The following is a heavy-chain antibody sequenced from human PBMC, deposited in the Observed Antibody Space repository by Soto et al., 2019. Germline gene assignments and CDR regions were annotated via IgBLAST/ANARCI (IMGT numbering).Heavy chain of an antibody. CDR2: IYSGGTA. J-gene: IGHJ6*03. Sequence: GGSLRLSCKTSGFIFSEYTMSWVRQAPGKGMEWVSAIYSGGTAFYADSVRGRFTISRDNSATTVYLQMNSLRAEDSAMYYCASVKGYYYYYMDVWGKGTTVTVSS. CDR3: ASVKGYYYYYMDV. CDR1: GFIFSEYT. V-gene: IGHV3-23*05.